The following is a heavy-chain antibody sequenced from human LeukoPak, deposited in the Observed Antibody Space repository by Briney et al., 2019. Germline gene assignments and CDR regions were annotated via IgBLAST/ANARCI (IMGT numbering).Heavy chain of an antibody. D-gene: IGHD4-17*01. CDR2: IYYSGST. V-gene: IGHV4-59*01. Sequence: SETLSLTCTVSGGSISSYYWSWIRQPPGKGLEWIGYIYYSGSTNYNPPLKSRVTISVDTSKNQFSLKLSSVTAADTAVYYCASTTTVVTNFDYWGQGTLVTVSP. CDR3: ASTTTVVTNFDY. J-gene: IGHJ4*02. CDR1: GGSISSYY.